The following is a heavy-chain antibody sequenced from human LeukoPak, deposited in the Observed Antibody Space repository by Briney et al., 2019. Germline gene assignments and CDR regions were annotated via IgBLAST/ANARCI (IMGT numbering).Heavy chain of an antibody. Sequence: QTGGSLRLSCAASGFTFSSYAMTWVRQAPGKGLEWVSVISGSDTSTYYTDSVKGRFTISRDNSKNTVYLQMNSLTAEDTAVYYCAKGSSTSCYSRLDNWGQGTLVTVSS. CDR1: GFTFSSYA. J-gene: IGHJ4*02. D-gene: IGHD2-2*02. V-gene: IGHV3-23*01. CDR2: ISGSDTST. CDR3: AKGSSTSCYSRLDN.